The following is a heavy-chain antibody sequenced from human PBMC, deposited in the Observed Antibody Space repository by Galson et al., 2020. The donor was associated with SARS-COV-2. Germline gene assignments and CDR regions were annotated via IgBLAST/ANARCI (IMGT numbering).Heavy chain of an antibody. CDR1: AFTFSNYV. Sequence: GGSLRLSCAASAFTFSNYVMHWDRQAPGKGPEWVAVIPSDGSNSFYADSLKGRFTISRDNSKSTLYLQMNSLRAEDTAVYYCASGGEWELPYYFDYWGQGTLVTVSS. CDR3: ASGGEWELPYYFDY. V-gene: IGHV3-30*04. J-gene: IGHJ4*02. CDR2: IPSDGSNS. D-gene: IGHD1-26*01.